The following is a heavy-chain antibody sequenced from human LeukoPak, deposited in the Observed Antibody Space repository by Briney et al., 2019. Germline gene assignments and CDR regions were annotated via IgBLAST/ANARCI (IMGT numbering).Heavy chain of an antibody. D-gene: IGHD3-10*01. J-gene: IGHJ4*02. CDR2: IYYSGTT. V-gene: IGHV4-39*07. CDR3: ARVLRPMASQYYFDY. Sequence: SETLPLTCTVSGGSITRSNYYWGWIRQPPGKGLEWIGGIYYSGTTYYNPSLKTRVTISVDTSKNQFSLKLSSVTAADTAVYYCARVLRPMASQYYFDYWGQGTLVTVSS. CDR1: GGSITRSNYY.